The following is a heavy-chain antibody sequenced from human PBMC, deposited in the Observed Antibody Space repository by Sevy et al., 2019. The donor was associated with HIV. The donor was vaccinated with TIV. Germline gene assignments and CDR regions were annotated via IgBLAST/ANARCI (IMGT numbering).Heavy chain of an antibody. CDR1: GSTFSGHH. CDR2: IGSGFNI. CDR3: ATDQDWAFDN. Sequence: GGSLRLSCELSGSTFSGHHLNWVRQAPGKGLEWVAYIGSGFNIYYTHSVRGRFTISGDNARNSLFLQMDSLRAEDTAVYYCATDQDWAFDNWGQGTLVTVSS. D-gene: IGHD3-9*01. V-gene: IGHV3-48*01. J-gene: IGHJ4*02.